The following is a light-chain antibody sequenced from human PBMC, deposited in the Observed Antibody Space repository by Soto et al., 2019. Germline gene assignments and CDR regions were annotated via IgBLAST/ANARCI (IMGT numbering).Light chain of an antibody. V-gene: IGKV3-15*01. J-gene: IGKJ4*01. Sequence: EIVMTQSPATLSVSPGERATLSCRASQSVSSNLAWYQQKPGQAPRLFIYGASTRATGIPARFSGSGSGTEFTLTISSLQSEDFAVYYCQQYNNWPRGLTFGGGTKM. CDR1: QSVSSN. CDR2: GAS. CDR3: QQYNNWPRGLT.